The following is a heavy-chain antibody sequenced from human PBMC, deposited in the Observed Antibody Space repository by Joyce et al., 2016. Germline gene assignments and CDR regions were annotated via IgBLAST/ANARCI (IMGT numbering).Heavy chain of an antibody. V-gene: IGHV4-39*01. Sequence: QLQLQESGPRLVKPSETLSLTCTVSGGSISSNGSYWGWVRQPPGKGLEWIGSLYSSGNTYYNPSLQSRVTISVDTSKNQFSLKLTSVTAADTAVYYCATSTGAGFLGRIAPRFDFWGQGTLVTVSS. CDR1: GGSISSNGSY. CDR2: LYSSGNT. D-gene: IGHD6-19*01. CDR3: ATSTGAGFLGRIAPRFDF. J-gene: IGHJ5*01.